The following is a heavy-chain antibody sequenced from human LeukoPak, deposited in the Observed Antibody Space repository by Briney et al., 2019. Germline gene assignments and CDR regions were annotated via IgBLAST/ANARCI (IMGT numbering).Heavy chain of an antibody. D-gene: IGHD3-10*01. V-gene: IGHV4-59*01. CDR3: ARDPGGYYYYYMDV. CDR1: GGSISSYY. CDR2: IYYSGST. J-gene: IGHJ6*03. Sequence: SETLSLTCTVSGGSISSYYWSWIRQPPGKGLEWIGYIYYSGSTNYNPSLKSRVTISVDTSKNQFSLKLSSVTAADTAVYYCARDPGGYYYYYMDVWGKGTTVTVSS.